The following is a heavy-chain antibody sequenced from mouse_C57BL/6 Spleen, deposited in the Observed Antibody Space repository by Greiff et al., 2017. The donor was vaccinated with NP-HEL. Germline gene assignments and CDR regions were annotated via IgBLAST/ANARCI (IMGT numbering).Heavy chain of an antibody. CDR3: ARDSDWYFDV. CDR2: ISYDGSN. V-gene: IGHV3-6*01. CDR1: GYSITSGYY. J-gene: IGHJ1*03. Sequence: ESGPGLVKPSQSLSLTCSVTGYSITSGYYWNWIRQFPGNKLEWMGYISYDGSNNYNPSLKNRISITRDTSKNQFCLKLNSVTTEDTATYYCARDSDWYFDVWGTGTTVTVSS.